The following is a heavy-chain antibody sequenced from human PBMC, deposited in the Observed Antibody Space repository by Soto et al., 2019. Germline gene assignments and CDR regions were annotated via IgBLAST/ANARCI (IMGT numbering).Heavy chain of an antibody. CDR3: ARGPRVSSTGTGAH. CDR1: GFTFSAYW. J-gene: IGHJ4*02. CDR2: ISDDGSTA. D-gene: IGHD1-1*01. V-gene: IGHV3-74*01. Sequence: LRLSCAVSGFTFSAYWMHWVRQVPGKGLTWVSRISDDGSTATYADSVKGRFIISRGNAKNTLYLEMNTLRADDSGLYYCARGPRVSSTGTGAHWGRGTLVTVSS.